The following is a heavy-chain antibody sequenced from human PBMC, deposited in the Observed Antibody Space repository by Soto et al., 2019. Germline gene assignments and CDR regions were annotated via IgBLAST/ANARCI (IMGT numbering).Heavy chain of an antibody. CDR1: GFLLSNGRMG. J-gene: IGHJ4*02. CDR2: IFSNDEK. CDR3: ARIRIAAAGNNFGY. D-gene: IGHD6-13*01. V-gene: IGHV2-26*01. Sequence: QVTLKESGPVLVKPTETLTLSCTVSGFLLSNGRMGVSWIRQPPGKALEWLAHIFSNDEKAYSISLRSRLTISKDTSKSQVVLTMTNMDPVDTATYYCARIRIAAAGNNFGYWGQGALVTVSS.